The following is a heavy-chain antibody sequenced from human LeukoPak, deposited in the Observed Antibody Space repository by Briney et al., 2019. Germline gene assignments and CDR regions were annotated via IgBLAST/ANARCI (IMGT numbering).Heavy chain of an antibody. CDR2: KNQYGSET. CDR3: ARDPYSGSYPGAFDI. V-gene: IGHV3-7*01. Sequence: PGGSLRLSCAASGFTFSSYWMSWVRQAPGKGLEWVANKNQYGSETHYVDSVKGRFTISRDSAKSSLYLQMNSLRAEDTAVYYCARDPYSGSYPGAFDIWGQGTMVTVSS. J-gene: IGHJ3*02. D-gene: IGHD1-26*01. CDR1: GFTFSSYW.